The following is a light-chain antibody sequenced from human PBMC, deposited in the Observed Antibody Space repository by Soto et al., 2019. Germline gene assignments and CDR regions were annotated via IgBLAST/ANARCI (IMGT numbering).Light chain of an antibody. CDR1: QSIGRW. V-gene: IGKV1-5*01. CDR3: DDYKTRSYP. CDR2: DAS. Sequence: DIQMTQSPSILSASVGDRVTLTCRASQSIGRWLAWYRQKPGKAPKLLTSDASSLDSGVPSRLSRSGSGTESTLTISSLQPDDSETDYCDDYKTRSYPLGQRTSVEIK. J-gene: IGKJ2*01.